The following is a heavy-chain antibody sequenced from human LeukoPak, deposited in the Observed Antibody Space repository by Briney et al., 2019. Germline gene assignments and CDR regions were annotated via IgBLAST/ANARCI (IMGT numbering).Heavy chain of an antibody. Sequence: PGASVKVSCKASGYTFTSYYMHWVRQAPGQGLEWMGIINPSGGSTSYAQKFQGRVTMTRDTSTSTVYMELSSLRSEDTAVYYCATSKPECSGGSCYSEIGPPYFDYWGQGTLVTVSS. CDR1: GYTFTSYY. D-gene: IGHD2-15*01. V-gene: IGHV1-46*01. CDR3: ATSKPECSGGSCYSEIGPPYFDY. CDR2: INPSGGST. J-gene: IGHJ4*02.